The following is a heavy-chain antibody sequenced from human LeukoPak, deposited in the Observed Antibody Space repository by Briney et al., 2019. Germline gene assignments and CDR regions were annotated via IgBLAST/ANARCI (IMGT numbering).Heavy chain of an antibody. CDR2: IKQDGSGK. D-gene: IGHD5-12*01. CDR1: GFTFSSYW. J-gene: IGHJ4*02. V-gene: IGHV3-7*01. Sequence: GGSLRLSCAAYGFTFSSYWMSWVRQAPGKGLEWVANIKQDGSGKYYVDSVKGRFTISRDNAKNSLYLQMNSLRAEDTAVYYCARAGYSGYDFDYWGQGTLVTVSS. CDR3: ARAGYSGYDFDY.